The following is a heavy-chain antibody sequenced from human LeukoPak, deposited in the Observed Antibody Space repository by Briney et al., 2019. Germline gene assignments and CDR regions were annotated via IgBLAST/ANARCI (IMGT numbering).Heavy chain of an antibody. V-gene: IGHV1-46*01. Sequence: ASVKVSCKASGYTFTSYYMHWVRQAPGQGLEWMGIINPSGGSTSYAQKFQGRVTMTRDTSTSTVYMELSSLRSEDTAVYYCARDSGYCSSTGCYYFDYWGQGTLVTVSS. CDR2: INPSGGST. D-gene: IGHD2-2*01. CDR1: GYTFTSYY. CDR3: ARDSGYCSSTGCYYFDY. J-gene: IGHJ4*02.